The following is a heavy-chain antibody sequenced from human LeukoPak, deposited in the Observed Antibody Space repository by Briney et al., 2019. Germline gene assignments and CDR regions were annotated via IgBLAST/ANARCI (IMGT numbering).Heavy chain of an antibody. Sequence: TSETLSLTCTVSGASISSHYWTWIRQPPGKGLEWIGFIYYRGTTNYNPSLQSRVTISIDTSKNQLSLKLSSVTAADTAVYYCATTGYKTKWHPDYMDVWGKGTTVTVSS. CDR3: ATTGYKTKWHPDYMDV. J-gene: IGHJ6*03. CDR1: GASISSHY. V-gene: IGHV4-59*11. D-gene: IGHD5-12*01. CDR2: IYYRGTT.